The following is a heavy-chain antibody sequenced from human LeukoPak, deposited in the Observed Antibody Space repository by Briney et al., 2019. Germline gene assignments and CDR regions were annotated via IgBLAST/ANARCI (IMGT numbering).Heavy chain of an antibody. CDR2: INHSGST. V-gene: IGHV4-34*01. J-gene: IGHJ3*02. Sequence: PSETLSLTCAVYSVSFSGYYWSWIRQPPGKGLEWIGEINHSGSTNYNPSVKSRVTISVDTSKNQFSLKLSSVTAADTAVYYCARRQKGTGAFDIWGQGTMVTVSS. CDR1: SVSFSGYY. CDR3: ARRQKGTGAFDI.